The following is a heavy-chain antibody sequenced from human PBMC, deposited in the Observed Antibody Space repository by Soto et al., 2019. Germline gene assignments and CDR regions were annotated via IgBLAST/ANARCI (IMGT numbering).Heavy chain of an antibody. V-gene: IGHV3-30*03. J-gene: IGHJ6*02. CDR2: ISYDGSNK. CDR3: ARTLRRITGTYYGMDV. Sequence: PGGSLRLSCAASGFTFSSYGMHWVRQAPGKGLEWVAVISYDGSNKYYADSVKGRFTISRDNSKNTLYLQMNSLRAEDTAVYYCARTLRRITGTYYGMDVWGQGTTVTVSS. D-gene: IGHD1-20*01. CDR1: GFTFSSYG.